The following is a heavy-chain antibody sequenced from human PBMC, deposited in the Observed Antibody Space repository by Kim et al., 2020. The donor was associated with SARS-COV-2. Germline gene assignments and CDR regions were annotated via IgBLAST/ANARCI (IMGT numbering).Heavy chain of an antibody. CDR1: GYTFTHYA. CDR2: INTNTGNP. V-gene: IGHV7-4-1*02. J-gene: IGHJ5*02. D-gene: IGHD2-15*01. CDR3: ARGPMEGMVVAATPRENWFDP. Sequence: ASVKVSCKASGYTFTHYAMNWVRQAPGQGLEWMGWINTNTGNPTYAQGFTGRFVFSLDTSVSTTYLQISILKADDTAMYYCARGPMEGMVVAATPRENWFDPWGQGTLVTVSS.